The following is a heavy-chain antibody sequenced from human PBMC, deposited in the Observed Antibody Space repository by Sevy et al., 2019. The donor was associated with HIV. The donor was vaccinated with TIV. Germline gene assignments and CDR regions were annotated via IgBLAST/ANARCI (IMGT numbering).Heavy chain of an antibody. CDR3: AAHEGVTISEARFDP. J-gene: IGHJ5*02. CDR2: IYYSGST. Sequence: SETLSLTCSVSGGSLITTNYYWAWLRQSPGKGLKGIASIYYSGSTYYNPSLKARVTVSVDTSRGQFSLILNSVTAADTSVYYCAAHEGVTISEARFDPWGQGTLVTVSS. V-gene: IGHV4-39*01. D-gene: IGHD1-1*01. CDR1: GGSLITTNYY.